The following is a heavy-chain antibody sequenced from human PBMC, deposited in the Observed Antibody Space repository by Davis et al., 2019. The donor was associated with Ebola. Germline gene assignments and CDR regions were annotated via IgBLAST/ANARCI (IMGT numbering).Heavy chain of an antibody. CDR2: ISYDGSNK. D-gene: IGHD3-3*01. J-gene: IGHJ6*02. Sequence: GGSLRLSCVASGFTFSTYWMSWVRQAPGKGLEWVAVISYDGSNKYYADSVKGRFTISRDNSKNTLYLQMNSLRAEDTAVYYCARDLEEGNDFIYYYYYGMDVWGQGTTVTVSS. CDR3: ARDLEEGNDFIYYYYYGMDV. CDR1: GFTFSTYW. V-gene: IGHV3-30*03.